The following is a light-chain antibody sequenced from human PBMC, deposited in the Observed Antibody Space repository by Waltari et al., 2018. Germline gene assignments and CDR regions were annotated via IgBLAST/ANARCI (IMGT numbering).Light chain of an antibody. Sequence: SSDLTQDPSVSVALGQTVRITCQGDSLRRYYASWYQQRPGQAPILVLYGPGNRPSGIPYRFSVSPSGNTASLTITGAQAEDEADYYCHSRETFSTRLFGGGTRLTV. CDR1: SLRRYY. J-gene: IGLJ2*01. CDR2: GPG. V-gene: IGLV3-19*01. CDR3: HSRETFSTRL.